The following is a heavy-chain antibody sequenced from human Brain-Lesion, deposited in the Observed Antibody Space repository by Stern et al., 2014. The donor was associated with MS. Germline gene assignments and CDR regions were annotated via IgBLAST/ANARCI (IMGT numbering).Heavy chain of an antibody. CDR1: GFTFSSYV. J-gene: IGHJ4*02. D-gene: IGHD4-17*01. CDR2: IWNDGTNK. Sequence: VQLVESGGGVVQPGGSLRLSCAASGFTFSSYVMHWVRQAPGKGLEWVALIWNDGTNKFYADSVKGRFTISRGNSQNTLHLQMNSLRVEDTAVYYCARDVGYGDYVTLVLGYWGQGTLVTVSS. CDR3: ARDVGYGDYVTLVLGY. V-gene: IGHV3-33*01.